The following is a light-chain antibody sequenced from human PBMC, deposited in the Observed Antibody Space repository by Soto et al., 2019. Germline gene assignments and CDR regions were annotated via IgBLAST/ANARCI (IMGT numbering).Light chain of an antibody. Sequence: QSALTQPASVSGSPGQSITISCIGTSSDVGSYNLVSWYQQHPGKAPKVLIYEVSERPSGVSNRFSASKSGNTASLTISGLQAEDEADYYCCSYAGSDIMIFGGGTKLTVL. CDR2: EVS. V-gene: IGLV2-23*02. CDR1: SSDVGSYNL. CDR3: CSYAGSDIMI. J-gene: IGLJ2*01.